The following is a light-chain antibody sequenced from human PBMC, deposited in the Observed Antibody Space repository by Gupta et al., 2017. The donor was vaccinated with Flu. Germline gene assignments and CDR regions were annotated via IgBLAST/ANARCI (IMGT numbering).Light chain of an antibody. CDR3: SSYTTSYTFV. V-gene: IGLV2-18*02. J-gene: IGLJ1*01. CDR1: GSDVGTYNR. CDR2: EVS. Sequence: SVTISCTGTGSDVGTYNRVSWYRQPPGTAPKLIIYEVSNRPSGVPDRFSGSKSGNTASLTISGLQGEDEADYYCSSYTTSYTFVFGTGTKVTVL.